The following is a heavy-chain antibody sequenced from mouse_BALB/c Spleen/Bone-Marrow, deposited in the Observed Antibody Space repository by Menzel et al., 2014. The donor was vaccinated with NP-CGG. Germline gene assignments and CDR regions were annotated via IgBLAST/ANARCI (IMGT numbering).Heavy chain of an antibody. CDR1: GYTFTSYW. D-gene: IGHD2-1*01. J-gene: IGHJ2*01. V-gene: IGHV1S81*02. CDR2: INPSNGCT. CDR3: ARSGNYYFDY. Sequence: VQLQQSGAELVKPGASVKLSCKASGYTFTSYWMHLVKQRPGQGLEWIGEINPSNGCTNYNEKFKNKATLTVDKSSSTAYMQLSSLTSEDSAVYYCARSGNYYFDYWGQGTTLTVSS.